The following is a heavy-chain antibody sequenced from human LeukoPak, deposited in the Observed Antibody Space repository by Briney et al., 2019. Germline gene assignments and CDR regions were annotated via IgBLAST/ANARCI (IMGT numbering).Heavy chain of an antibody. CDR3: AKGNTMIVVVSDY. Sequence: GGSLRLSCAASGFTFSRYAMSWVRQAPGKGLEWVSAISGSGGSTYYADSVKGRFTISRDNSKNTLYLQMNSLRAEDTAVYYCAKGNTMIVVVSDYWGQGTLVTVSS. CDR2: ISGSGGST. V-gene: IGHV3-23*01. J-gene: IGHJ4*02. CDR1: GFTFSRYA. D-gene: IGHD3-22*01.